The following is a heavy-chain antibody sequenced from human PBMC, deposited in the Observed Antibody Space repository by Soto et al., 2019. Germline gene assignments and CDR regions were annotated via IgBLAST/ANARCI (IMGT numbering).Heavy chain of an antibody. V-gene: IGHV1-8*01. CDR2: MNPNSGNT. D-gene: IGHD4-17*01. Sequence: ASVKVSCKASGYTFTSYDINWVRQATGQGLEWMGWMNPNSGNTGYAQKFQGRVTMTRNTSISTAYMELSSLRSEDTDVYYCARECDTSHYDYGDYDRGYYYYYGMDVWGQGTTVTVSS. J-gene: IGHJ6*02. CDR3: ARECDTSHYDYGDYDRGYYYYYGMDV. CDR1: GYTFTSYD.